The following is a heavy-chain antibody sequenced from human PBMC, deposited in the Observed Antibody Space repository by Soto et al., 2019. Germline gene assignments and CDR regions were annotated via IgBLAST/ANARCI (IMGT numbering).Heavy chain of an antibody. Sequence: QVQLVESGGAVVQPGRSLGLSCAASGFTFTTYAMHWFRQVPGRGLECVAVISYDGINKYYADSVKGRFTISRDNSRNTLFLQMNSLRVEDTAVYYCARVGDTAYCGGECNPGFDSWGQGTLVTVSS. J-gene: IGHJ4*02. V-gene: IGHV3-30-3*01. D-gene: IGHD2-21*01. CDR2: ISYDGINK. CDR1: GFTFTTYA. CDR3: ARVGDTAYCGGECNPGFDS.